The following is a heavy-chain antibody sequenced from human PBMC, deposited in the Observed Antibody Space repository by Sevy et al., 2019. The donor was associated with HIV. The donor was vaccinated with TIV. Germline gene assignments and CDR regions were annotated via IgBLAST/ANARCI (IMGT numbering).Heavy chain of an antibody. Sequence: GGSLRLSCAASGFTFSSYGMHWVRQAPGKGLEWVALIWYDGTNKYYADSLKGRFTISRDNSKNTLNLQMNSLRAEDTAVYYCASGAYYYASRSQNFDYWGPGTLVTVSS. V-gene: IGHV3-33*01. J-gene: IGHJ4*02. CDR1: GFTFSSYG. D-gene: IGHD3-10*01. CDR2: IWYDGTNK. CDR3: ASGAYYYASRSQNFDY.